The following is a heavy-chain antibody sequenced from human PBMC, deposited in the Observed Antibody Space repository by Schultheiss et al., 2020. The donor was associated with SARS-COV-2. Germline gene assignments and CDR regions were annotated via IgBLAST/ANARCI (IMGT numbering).Heavy chain of an antibody. J-gene: IGHJ4*02. Sequence: SETLSLTCAVSGYSISSGYYWGWIRQPPGKGLEWIGSIYHSGSTTYNPSLKSRVTMLLDTSKNQFSLKLNSVTAADTAVYYCVRDQGDADNYCPYDCWGQGTLVTVSS. V-gene: IGHV4-38-2*02. D-gene: IGHD5-24*01. CDR3: VRDQGDADNYCPYDC. CDR2: IYHSGST. CDR1: GYSISSGYY.